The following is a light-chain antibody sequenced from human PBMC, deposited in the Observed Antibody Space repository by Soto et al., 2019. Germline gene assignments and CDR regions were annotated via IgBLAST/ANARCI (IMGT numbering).Light chain of an antibody. CDR1: QSVSSTY. V-gene: IGKV3-20*01. CDR3: HQYNSSPPGFT. J-gene: IGKJ3*01. Sequence: PGETATLACRASQSVSSTYIAWYRQNPGQPPSLLIYGASNRATGVPDRFSGSGSGPDFTFRISRLEPEDFAVYYCHQYNSSPPGFTFGSGTTMEIK. CDR2: GAS.